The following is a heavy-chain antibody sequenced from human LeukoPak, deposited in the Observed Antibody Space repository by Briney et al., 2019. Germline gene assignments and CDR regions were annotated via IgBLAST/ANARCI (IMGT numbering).Heavy chain of an antibody. CDR3: AKGLGRRSSSWDMLNH. D-gene: IGHD6-13*01. J-gene: IGHJ5*02. V-gene: IGHV3-23*01. CDR1: GFTFSSYA. CDR2: ISGSGAST. Sequence: PGESLRLSCSASGFTFSSYAMTWVRQAPGKGLEWVSAISGSGASTYYADSVRGRFTISRDNSKNTLYLQMNSLRVEDTAVFYCAKGLGRRSSSWDMLNHWGQGTLVTVSS.